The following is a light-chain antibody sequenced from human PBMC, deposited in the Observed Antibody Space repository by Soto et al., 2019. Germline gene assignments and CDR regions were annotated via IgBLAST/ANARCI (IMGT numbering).Light chain of an antibody. CDR1: QSISSN. Sequence: DIQMPQSPSSLSASIGDRVTITCRASQSISSNLNWYQQKPGKAPKALIYAASTLQSGVPSRFSASGSGTDFSLTINGLQPEDFATYFCHQTHSPPLTFGGGTRVEI. V-gene: IGKV1-39*01. CDR2: AAS. CDR3: HQTHSPPLT. J-gene: IGKJ4*01.